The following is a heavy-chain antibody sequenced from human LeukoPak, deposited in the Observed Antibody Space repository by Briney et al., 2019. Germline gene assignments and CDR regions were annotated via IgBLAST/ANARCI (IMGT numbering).Heavy chain of an antibody. CDR2: IYSGGST. V-gene: IGHV3-53*01. D-gene: IGHD5-18*01. Sequence: GGSLRLSCAVSGFTVSSNYMSWVSQAAGKGLEWVSVIYSGGSTYYADSVKGRFTISRDNSKNTLYLQMNSLRAEDTAVYYCARVGSGYSYGHPGYWGQGTLVTVSS. CDR3: ARVGSGYSYGHPGY. CDR1: GFTVSSNY. J-gene: IGHJ4*02.